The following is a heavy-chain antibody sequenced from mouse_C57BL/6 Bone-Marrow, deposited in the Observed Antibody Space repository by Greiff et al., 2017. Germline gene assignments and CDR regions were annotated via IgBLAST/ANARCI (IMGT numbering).Heavy chain of an antibody. V-gene: IGHV1-81*01. CDR3: ARESIYYDYDGGGY. D-gene: IGHD2-4*01. CDR1: GYTFTSYG. Sequence: QVQLQQSGAELARPGASVKLSCKASGYTFTSYGISWVKQRTGQGLEWIGEIYPRSGNTYYNEKFKGKATLTADKSSSTAYMELLSLTSEDSAVXYCARESIYYDYDGGGYWGQGTTLTVSS. J-gene: IGHJ2*01. CDR2: IYPRSGNT.